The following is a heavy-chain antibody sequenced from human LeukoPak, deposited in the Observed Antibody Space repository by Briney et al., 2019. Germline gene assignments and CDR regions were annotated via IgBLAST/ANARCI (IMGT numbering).Heavy chain of an antibody. CDR2: IKQDGSEK. J-gene: IGHJ3*02. CDR3: AREVRQWLALDAFDI. V-gene: IGHV3-7*01. CDR1: GFTFSSYW. Sequence: GGSLRLSCAASGFTFSSYWMSWVRQAPGKGLEWVANIKQDGSEKYYVDSVKGRFTISRDNAKNSLYLQMNSLRAEDTAVYYCAREVRQWLALDAFDIWGQGTMVTVSS. D-gene: IGHD6-19*01.